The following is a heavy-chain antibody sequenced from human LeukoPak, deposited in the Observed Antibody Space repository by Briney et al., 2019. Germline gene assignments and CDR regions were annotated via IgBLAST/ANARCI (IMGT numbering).Heavy chain of an antibody. CDR1: GDSINSYTR. Sequence: PSETLSLTCAVSGDSINSYTRWHWVRPPPGKGLEWIGEIYHSGTTYYNPSLKSRVTISVDKSKNHFSLMLNSVTAADTAVYYRAREIPVAYATSLDYWGQGTLVTVSS. CDR3: AREIPVAYATSLDY. V-gene: IGHV4-4*02. CDR2: IYHSGTT. J-gene: IGHJ4*02. D-gene: IGHD6-19*01.